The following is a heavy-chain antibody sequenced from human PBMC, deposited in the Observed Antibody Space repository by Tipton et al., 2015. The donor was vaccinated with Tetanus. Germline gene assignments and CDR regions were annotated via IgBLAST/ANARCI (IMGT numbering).Heavy chain of an antibody. Sequence: TLSLTCTVSGGSIDNYNYYWTWIRQRPGKGLEWIGDIYSFGSTYYSPSLKSRVTISIDTSKNQYSLQLNSVTAADTAVYYCARDQARGARGWNYFDYWGQGALVTVSS. CDR2: IYSFGST. CDR3: ARDQARGARGWNYFDY. CDR1: GGSIDNYNYY. D-gene: IGHD1-26*01. V-gene: IGHV4-31*03. J-gene: IGHJ4*02.